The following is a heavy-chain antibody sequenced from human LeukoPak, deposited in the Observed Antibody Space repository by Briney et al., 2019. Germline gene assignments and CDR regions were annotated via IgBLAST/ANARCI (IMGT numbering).Heavy chain of an antibody. Sequence: GGSLRPSCAASGFTFSSYWMSWVRQAPGKGLEWVANIKQDGSEKYYVDSVKGRFTISRDNAKNSLYLQMNSLRAEDTAVYYCARDLTSISGSYFFGFDYWGQGTLVTVSS. J-gene: IGHJ4*02. D-gene: IGHD3-10*01. V-gene: IGHV3-7*01. CDR3: ARDLTSISGSYFFGFDY. CDR2: IKQDGSEK. CDR1: GFTFSSYW.